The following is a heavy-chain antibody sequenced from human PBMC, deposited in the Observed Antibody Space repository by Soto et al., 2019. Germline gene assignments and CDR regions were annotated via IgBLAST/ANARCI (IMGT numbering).Heavy chain of an antibody. V-gene: IGHV4-4*02. D-gene: IGHD2-15*01. CDR1: GASISSTYW. CDR2: IYHNGTN. CDR3: ATLPPRIVVVMTDLPT. Sequence: QLRESGPGLVKPSGTLSLTCFVSGASISSTYWWCWVRQTPGKRLEWIGQIYHNGTNSYHPSLKTRVTISLDKSNNQFSLGLTSMTAADTAVYYCATLPPRIVVVMTDLPTWGQGTLVTVSS. J-gene: IGHJ5*02.